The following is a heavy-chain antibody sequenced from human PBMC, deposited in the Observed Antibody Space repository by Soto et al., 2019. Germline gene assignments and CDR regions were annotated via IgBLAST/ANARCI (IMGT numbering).Heavy chain of an antibody. CDR1: GFTFSSYG. J-gene: IGHJ5*02. V-gene: IGHV3-30*18. CDR2: ISYDGSDK. D-gene: IGHD3-16*01. CDR3: AKTAGYDYVWGSSGLDP. Sequence: SLRLSCAGSGFTFSSYGMHWVRQAPGKGLEWVAVISYDGSDKYYGDSVKGRFTISRDDSKNTLYPQMNSLRVEDTAIYYCAKTAGYDYVWGSSGLDPWGQGTLVTVS.